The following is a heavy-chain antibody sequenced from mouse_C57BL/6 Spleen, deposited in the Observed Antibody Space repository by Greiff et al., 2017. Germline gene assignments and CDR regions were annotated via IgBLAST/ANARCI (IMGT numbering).Heavy chain of an antibody. Sequence: DVQLVESGPGMVKPSQSLSLTCTVTGYSITSGYDWHWIRHFPGNKLEWMGYISYSGSTNYNPSLKSRISITHDTSKNHFFLKLNSVTTEDTATYYCAREGDDYYAMDYWGQGTSVTVSS. J-gene: IGHJ4*01. CDR2: ISYSGST. CDR3: AREGDDYYAMDY. CDR1: GYSITSGYD. V-gene: IGHV3-1*01.